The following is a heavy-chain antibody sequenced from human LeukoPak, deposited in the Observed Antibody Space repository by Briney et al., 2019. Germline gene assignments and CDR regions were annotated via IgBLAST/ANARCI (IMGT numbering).Heavy chain of an antibody. CDR1: GGTFSSYA. V-gene: IGHV1-69*13. D-gene: IGHD5-18*01. Sequence: ASVKVSCKASGGTFSSYAISWVRQAPGQGLEWMGGIIPIFGTANYAQKFQGRVTITADESTSTAYMELSSLRSEDTAVYYCARVDTAMGHYYYYYMDVWGKGTTVTISS. J-gene: IGHJ6*03. CDR2: IIPIFGTA. CDR3: ARVDTAMGHYYYYYMDV.